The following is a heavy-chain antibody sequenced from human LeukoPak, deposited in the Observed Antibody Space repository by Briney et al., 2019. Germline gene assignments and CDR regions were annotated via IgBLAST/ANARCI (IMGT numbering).Heavy chain of an antibody. D-gene: IGHD1-1*01. V-gene: IGHV5-10-1*01. Sequence: GESLKISCKGSGYRFTTYWINWVRQMPGRGLEWIGRIDPSDSYINYSPSFRGHVTISADKSVNTAYLQWSSLKASDTAMYYCARQESRNWKVGAFDVWGQGTMVTVSS. J-gene: IGHJ3*01. CDR1: GYRFTTYW. CDR2: IDPSDSYI. CDR3: ARQESRNWKVGAFDV.